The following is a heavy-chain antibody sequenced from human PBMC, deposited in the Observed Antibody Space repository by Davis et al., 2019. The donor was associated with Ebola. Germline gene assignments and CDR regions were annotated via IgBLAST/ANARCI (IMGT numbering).Heavy chain of an antibody. D-gene: IGHD1-20*01. CDR1: GNSFTSHW. Sequence: PGGSLRLSCKDSGNSFTSHWIGWVRQMPGKGLEWMGIIYTGDSDTRYSPSFRGQVTISADKSMKTAFLQWSSLKASDTAMYYCASLRRTITGMDDGFDIWGQGTKVTVSS. J-gene: IGHJ3*02. CDR2: IYTGDSDT. CDR3: ASLRRTITGMDDGFDI. V-gene: IGHV5-51*01.